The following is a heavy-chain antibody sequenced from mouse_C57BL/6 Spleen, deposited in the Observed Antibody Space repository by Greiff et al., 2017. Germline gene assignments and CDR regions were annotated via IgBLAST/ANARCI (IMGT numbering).Heavy chain of an antibody. V-gene: IGHV2-2*01. Sequence: VKLKESGPGLVQPSQSLSITCTVSGFSLTSYGVHWVRQSPGKCLEWLGVIWSGGSTDSNAAFISILSISKDNSKSQVFFKMNSLQADDTAIYYCARNAGNYFDYWGQGTTLTVSS. CDR1: GFSLTSYG. J-gene: IGHJ2*01. CDR3: ARNAGNYFDY. CDR2: IWSGGST.